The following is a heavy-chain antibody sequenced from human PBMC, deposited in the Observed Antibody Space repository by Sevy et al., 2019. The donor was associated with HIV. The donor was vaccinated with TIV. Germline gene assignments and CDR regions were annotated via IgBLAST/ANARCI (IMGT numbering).Heavy chain of an antibody. Sequence: ASVKVSCKASGYTFTSYDINWVRQATGQGLEWMGWMNPNSGNTGYAQKFQGRVTMTRNTSISTAYMELSSLRSEDTAVYYCGRVGVRLGGLSFWGAFDIWGQGTMVTVSS. V-gene: IGHV1-8*01. CDR3: GRVGVRLGGLSFWGAFDI. CDR1: GYTFTSYD. CDR2: MNPNSGNT. J-gene: IGHJ3*02. D-gene: IGHD3-16*02.